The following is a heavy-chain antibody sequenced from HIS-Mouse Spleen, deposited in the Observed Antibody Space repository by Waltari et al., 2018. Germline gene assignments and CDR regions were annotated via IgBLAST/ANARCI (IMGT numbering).Heavy chain of an antibody. J-gene: IGHJ2*01. CDR1: GGSISSSSYY. D-gene: IGHD6-13*01. CDR2: IYYSGRT. Sequence: QLQLQESGPGLVKPSETLSLTCTVSGGSISSSSYYWGWIRQPPGKGLEWIGSIYYSGRTSYNPSLTGRVTISVDTSSNQFSLKLSSVTAADTAVYYCAREIPYSSSWYDWYFDLWGRGTLVTVSS. V-gene: IGHV4-39*07. CDR3: AREIPYSSSWYDWYFDL.